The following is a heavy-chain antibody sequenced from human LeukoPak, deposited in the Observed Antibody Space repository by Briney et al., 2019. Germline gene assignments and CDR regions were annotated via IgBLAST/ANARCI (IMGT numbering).Heavy chain of an antibody. Sequence: GASVKVSCKASGYTFTSYDVNWVRQATGQGLEWMGWMNPNSGNTGYAQKFQGRVTMTRNTSISTAYMELSSLRSEDTAVYYCASDYTSGSYRFDYWGQGTLVTVSS. CDR2: MNPNSGNT. V-gene: IGHV1-8*01. CDR1: GYTFTSYD. CDR3: ASDYTSGSYRFDY. D-gene: IGHD3-10*01. J-gene: IGHJ4*02.